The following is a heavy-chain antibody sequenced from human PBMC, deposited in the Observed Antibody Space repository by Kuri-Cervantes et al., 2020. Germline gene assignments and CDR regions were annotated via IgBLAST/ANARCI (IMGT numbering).Heavy chain of an antibody. CDR1: GDSISSSSYY. CDR3: ARSASSSWYGYYYYGMDV. CDR2: IYYSGST. J-gene: IGHJ6*02. V-gene: IGHV4-39*01. Sequence: SETLSLTCTVSGDSISSSSYYWGWIRQPPGKGLEWIGSIYYSGSTYYNPSLKSRVTISVDTSKNQFSLKLSSVTAADTAVYYCARSASSSWYGYYYYGMDVWGQGTTVTVSS. D-gene: IGHD6-13*01.